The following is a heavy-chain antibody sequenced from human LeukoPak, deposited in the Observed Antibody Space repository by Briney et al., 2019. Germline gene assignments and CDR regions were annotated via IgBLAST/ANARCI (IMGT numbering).Heavy chain of an antibody. CDR2: ISSSSRYI. Sequence: GWALRLSCAPSVFTFSSYSMNGVRQAPAKGLEWVSYISSSSRYIYYADSVKARFTISRDNAKNSLYLQMTTLRAEDKAVYYCARGGFGMDVWGQGTTVTVSS. V-gene: IGHV3-21*01. CDR3: ARGGFGMDV. J-gene: IGHJ6*02. CDR1: VFTFSSYS.